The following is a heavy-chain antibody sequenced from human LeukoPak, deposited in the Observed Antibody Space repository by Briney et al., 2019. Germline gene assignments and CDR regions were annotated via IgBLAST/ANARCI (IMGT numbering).Heavy chain of an antibody. Sequence: GGSLRLSCGASGFNFSGYGMHWVRQAPGEGLEWVAFIRYDGTNKYYADSVKGRFTISRDNAKNSLYLQMNSLRAEDTAVYYCARDLWFGELYAFDIWGQGTMVAVSS. J-gene: IGHJ3*02. D-gene: IGHD3-10*01. CDR2: IRYDGTNK. CDR3: ARDLWFGELYAFDI. CDR1: GFNFSGYG. V-gene: IGHV3-30*02.